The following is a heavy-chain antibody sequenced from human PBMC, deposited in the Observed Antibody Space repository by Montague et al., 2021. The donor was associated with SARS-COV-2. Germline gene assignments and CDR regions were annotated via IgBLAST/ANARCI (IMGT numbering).Heavy chain of an antibody. J-gene: IGHJ6*02. CDR1: GGSISAYY. D-gene: IGHD3-3*01. CDR3: ARWGEYYDFPYYYYAMDV. CDR2: TSYSGST. Sequence: SETLSLTCTVSGGSISAYYWSWIRQSPGKGLECIGYTSYSGSTDYNPSLKSRVTISIDTSKNQFSLKLSSATAADTAVYYCARWGEYYDFPYYYYAMDVWGQGTTVTVSS. V-gene: IGHV4-59*12.